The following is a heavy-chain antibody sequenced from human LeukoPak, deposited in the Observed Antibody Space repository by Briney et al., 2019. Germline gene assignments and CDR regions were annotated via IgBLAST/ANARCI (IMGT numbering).Heavy chain of an antibody. D-gene: IGHD3-16*01. Sequence: GGSLRLSCAASGFTFSSYAMSWVRQAPGKVLEWVSAISGSGGSTYYADSVKGRFTISRDNSKNTQYLQMNSLRAEDTAVYNCAKGERGSYYHYYGMDVWGQGATVTVSS. J-gene: IGHJ6*02. CDR3: AKGERGSYYHYYGMDV. CDR1: GFTFSSYA. V-gene: IGHV3-23*01. CDR2: ISGSGGST.